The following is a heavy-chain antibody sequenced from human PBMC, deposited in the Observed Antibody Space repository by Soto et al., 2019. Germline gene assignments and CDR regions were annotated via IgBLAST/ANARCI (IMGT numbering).Heavy chain of an antibody. J-gene: IGHJ4*02. V-gene: IGHV4-31*03. CDR2: IYHSGGT. CDR3: ARWVEVSLDYFDS. Sequence: SETLSLTCTVSGGSISSGYYYWSWVRQNPGKGLEWIGHIYHSGGTYYNPSLKSRVSISIDTSKNQFSLHLSSVTAADTAVYYCARWVEVSLDYFDSWGQGNPVTVSS. D-gene: IGHD2-15*01. CDR1: GGSISSGYYY.